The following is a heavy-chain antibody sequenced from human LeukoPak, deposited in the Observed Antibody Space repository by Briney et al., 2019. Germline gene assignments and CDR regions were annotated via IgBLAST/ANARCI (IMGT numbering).Heavy chain of an antibody. V-gene: IGHV4-61*08. Sequence: SETLSLTCSVSGGSITSDDYYWSYIRQPPGKGLEWIGYIYYNENSDYNPSLKTRVTMSVDTSKKQFSLKLSSVTAADTAVYYCARKRYYGSSGYPYFDFWGRGTLVTVSS. CDR2: IYYNENS. D-gene: IGHD3-22*01. J-gene: IGHJ4*02. CDR1: GGSITSDDYY. CDR3: ARKRYYGSSGYPYFDF.